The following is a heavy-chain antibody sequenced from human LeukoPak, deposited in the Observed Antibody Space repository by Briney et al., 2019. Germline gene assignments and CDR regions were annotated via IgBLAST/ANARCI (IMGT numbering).Heavy chain of an antibody. J-gene: IGHJ6*02. Sequence: GGSLRLSCAASGFTFSNAWMSWVRQAPGKGLEWVAVISYDGSNKYYADSVKGRFTVSRDNFQNTLYLQMNSLRAEDTAVYYCARVGSYYDMDVWGQGTTVTVSS. V-gene: IGHV3-30*14. CDR2: ISYDGSNK. D-gene: IGHD3-10*01. CDR1: GFTFSNAW. CDR3: ARVGSYYDMDV.